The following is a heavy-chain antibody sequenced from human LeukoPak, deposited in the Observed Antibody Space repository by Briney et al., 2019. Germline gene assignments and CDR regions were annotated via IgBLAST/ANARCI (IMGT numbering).Heavy chain of an antibody. J-gene: IGHJ4*02. CDR3: ARDGGTYYDFWSDY. V-gene: IGHV4-61*02. D-gene: IGHD3-3*01. CDR1: GGSISSGSFY. CDR2: IHTSGNT. Sequence: PSQTLSLTCTVSGGSISSGSFYWSWIRQTAGKGLEWIGRIHTSGNTNYNPSLKSRVTISVDTSKNQFSLKLSSVTAADTAVYYCARDGGTYYDFWSDYWGQGTLVTVSS.